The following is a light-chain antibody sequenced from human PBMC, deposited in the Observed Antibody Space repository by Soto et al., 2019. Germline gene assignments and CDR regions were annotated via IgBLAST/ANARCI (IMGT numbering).Light chain of an antibody. V-gene: IGKV1-27*01. CDR3: QKYDSAPSLT. CDR1: QGISSF. J-gene: IGKJ4*01. Sequence: DIQMTQSPSSLSASVGDRVTVTCRASQGISSFLAWYQQKPGKVPKFLIYAASTLQPGVPSRFSGSGYGTDFTLTISSLQPEDVATYYCQKYDSAPSLTFGGGTKVEIK. CDR2: AAS.